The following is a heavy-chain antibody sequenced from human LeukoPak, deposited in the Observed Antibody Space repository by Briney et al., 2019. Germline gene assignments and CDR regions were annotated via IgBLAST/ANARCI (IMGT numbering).Heavy chain of an antibody. Sequence: GGSLRLPCAASGFTFSNYAMTWVRQAPGKGLEWVSAINDRGGDTYYADSVKGRFTISRDNSKNTLSLQMNSLRAEDTAVYYCAKGYRGNYDYWGQGTLVTVSS. CDR2: INDRGGDT. D-gene: IGHD1-26*01. V-gene: IGHV3-23*01. J-gene: IGHJ4*02. CDR1: GFTFSNYA. CDR3: AKGYRGNYDY.